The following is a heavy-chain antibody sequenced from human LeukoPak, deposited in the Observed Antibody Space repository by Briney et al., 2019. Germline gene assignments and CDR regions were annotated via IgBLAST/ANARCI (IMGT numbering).Heavy chain of an antibody. CDR1: GASITTYY. Sequence: SETLSLTCTVSGASITTYYWSWVRQSPGKGLEWIGHIYHTGSTNYNPSLKRGVSITVDESRNKLYLNLMSVTAADTAMYYCARGYYHSGGTRTVFDLWGQGPLVTVSS. CDR3: ARGYYHSGGTRTVFDL. J-gene: IGHJ4*02. D-gene: IGHD3-10*01. V-gene: IGHV4-59*13. CDR2: IYHTGST.